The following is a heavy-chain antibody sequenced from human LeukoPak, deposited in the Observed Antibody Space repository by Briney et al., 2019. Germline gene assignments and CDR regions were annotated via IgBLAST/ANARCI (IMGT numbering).Heavy chain of an antibody. CDR2: INPSGGST. V-gene: IGHV1-46*01. CDR1: GYTFTSYY. Sequence: ASVKVSCKASGYTFTSYYMHWVRQAPGQGLEWMGIINPSGGSTSYAQKFQGRVTMTRDTSTSTVYMELSSLRSEDTAVYYCARSYDSSGHYYLVAFDIWGQGTIVTVSS. J-gene: IGHJ3*02. D-gene: IGHD3-22*01. CDR3: ARSYDSSGHYYLVAFDI.